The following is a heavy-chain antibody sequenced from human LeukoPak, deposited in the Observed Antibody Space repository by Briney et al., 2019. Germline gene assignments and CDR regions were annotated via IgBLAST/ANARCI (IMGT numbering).Heavy chain of an antibody. J-gene: IGHJ4*02. D-gene: IGHD3-10*01. CDR3: ARDYYGSGSLLD. CDR2: IIPILGIA. V-gene: IGHV1-69*04. CDR1: GGTFSSYA. Sequence: SVKVSCKASGGTFSSYAISWVRQAPGQGLEWMGRIIPILGIANYAQKFQGRVTITADKSTGTAYMELSSLRSEDTAVYYCARDYYGSGSLLDWGQGTLVTVSS.